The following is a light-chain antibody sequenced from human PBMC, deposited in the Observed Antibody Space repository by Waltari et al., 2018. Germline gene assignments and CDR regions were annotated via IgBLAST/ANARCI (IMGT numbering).Light chain of an antibody. J-gene: IGLJ3*02. CDR2: EVS. V-gene: IGLV2-23*02. Sequence: QSALTQPASVSGSPGQSITISCTGTSSDVGSYNFVSWYQQYPGNVPKLMIYEVSKRPSGVSNRFSGSKSGNTASLTISGLQAEDEADYYCCSYAGSITFVVFGGGTKVTVL. CDR1: SSDVGSYNF. CDR3: CSYAGSITFVV.